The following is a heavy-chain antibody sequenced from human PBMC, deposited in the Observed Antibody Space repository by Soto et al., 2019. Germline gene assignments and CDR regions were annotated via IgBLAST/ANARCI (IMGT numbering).Heavy chain of an antibody. J-gene: IGHJ4*02. CDR2: IWYDGSNK. Sequence: QVQLVESGGGVVQPGRSLRLSCAASGFTFNSYGMHWVRQAPGKGLEWVAVIWYDGSNKYYADSVKGRFTISRDNSKNTLYLQMNSLRAEDTAVYYCARDCSSTSCSTLDYWGQGTLVTVSS. V-gene: IGHV3-33*01. CDR3: ARDCSSTSCSTLDY. CDR1: GFTFNSYG. D-gene: IGHD2-2*01.